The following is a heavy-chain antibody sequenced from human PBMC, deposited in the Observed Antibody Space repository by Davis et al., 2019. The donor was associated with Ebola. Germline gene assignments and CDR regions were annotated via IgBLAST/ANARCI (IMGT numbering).Heavy chain of an antibody. Sequence: GESLKISCAASGFTFSNAWMNWVRQASGKGLEWVGRIRSKTNSYATAYAASVKGRFTISRDDSKNTAYLQMNSLKTEDTAVYYCTTPPVWGQGTTVTVSS. CDR3: TTPPV. CDR1: GFTFSNAW. CDR2: IRSKTNSYAT. J-gene: IGHJ6*02. V-gene: IGHV3-73*01.